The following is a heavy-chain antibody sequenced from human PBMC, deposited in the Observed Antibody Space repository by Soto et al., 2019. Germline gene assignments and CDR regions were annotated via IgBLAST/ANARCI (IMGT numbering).Heavy chain of an antibody. CDR1: GDSMGSGGHY. Sequence: QVQLQESGPGLVKPSQTLSLTCTVSGDSMGSGGHYYNWIRLLPGKGLEWIGYIYYSGATHYNPSLRGRVSTSIDTSNNQFSLRLISVTAADTALYFCARDKDLEPTVWGYWGQGTQVTVSS. CDR2: IYYSGAT. D-gene: IGHD7-27*01. CDR3: ARDKDLEPTVWGY. V-gene: IGHV4-31*03. J-gene: IGHJ4*02.